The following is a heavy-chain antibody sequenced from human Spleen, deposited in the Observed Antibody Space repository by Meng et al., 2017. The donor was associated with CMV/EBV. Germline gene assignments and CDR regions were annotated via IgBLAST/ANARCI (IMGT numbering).Heavy chain of an antibody. V-gene: IGHV4-39*07. J-gene: IGHJ4*02. CDR1: GGSISSRNYY. D-gene: IGHD3-3*01. Sequence: SETLSLTCTVSGGSISSRNYYWGWIRQPPGKGLEWIGSIYYSGSPYYKLSLKRRVTISVDTSKNQFSLKVGSVTAADTAVYYCARVYDFRDFDYLGQGTLVTVSS. CDR3: ARVYDFRDFDY. CDR2: IYYSGSP.